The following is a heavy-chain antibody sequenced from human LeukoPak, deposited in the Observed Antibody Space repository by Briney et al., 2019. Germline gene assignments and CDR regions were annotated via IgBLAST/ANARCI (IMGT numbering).Heavy chain of an antibody. J-gene: IGHJ4*02. CDR2: INHSGST. CDR1: GGSFSGYY. CDR3: ARGEWWAARPYY. D-gene: IGHD2-15*01. Sequence: SETLSLTCAVYGGSFSGYYWSWIRQPPGKGLEWIGEINHSGSTNYNPSLKSRVTISVDTSKNQFSLKLSSVTAADTAVYYCARGEWWAARPYYWGQGTLVTVSS. V-gene: IGHV4-34*01.